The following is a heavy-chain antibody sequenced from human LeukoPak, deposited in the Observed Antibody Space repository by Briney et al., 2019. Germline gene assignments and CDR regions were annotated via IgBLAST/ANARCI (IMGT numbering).Heavy chain of an antibody. D-gene: IGHD2-2*01. V-gene: IGHV4-59*08. CDR3: ARTLYCSSTSCYAFWFDP. CDR1: GGSISSYY. J-gene: IGHJ5*02. Sequence: TSETLSLTCTVSGGSISSYYWSWIRQPPGKGLEWIGYIYYSGSTNYNPSLKSRVTISVDTSKNQFSLKLSSVTAADTAVYYCARTLYCSSTSCYAFWFDPWGQGTLVTVSS. CDR2: IYYSGST.